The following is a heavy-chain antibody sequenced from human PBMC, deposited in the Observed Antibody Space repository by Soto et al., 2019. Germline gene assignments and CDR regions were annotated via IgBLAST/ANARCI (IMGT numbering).Heavy chain of an antibody. CDR2: ISGSGGST. V-gene: IGHV3-23*01. CDR1: GFTFSSYA. CDR3: ATGLFWSGYYLVPFDS. D-gene: IGHD3-3*01. Sequence: XGFLSLSCAASGFTFSSYAMSWVRQAPGKGLEWVSAISGSGGSTYYADSVKGRFTISRDNSKNTLYLQMNSLRAEDTAVYYCATGLFWSGYYLVPFDSWGQGTLVTVSS. J-gene: IGHJ4*02.